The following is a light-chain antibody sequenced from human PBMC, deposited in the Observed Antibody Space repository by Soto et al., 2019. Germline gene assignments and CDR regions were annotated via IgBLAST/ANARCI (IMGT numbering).Light chain of an antibody. CDR1: QNIRSX. V-gene: IGKV1-39*01. Sequence: DIQMTQSPTSLSASVGDRVTITCRASQNIRSXLNWYQQIPGKAPNLLIYATSILQTGVPSRFSGSGTGTDFTLTINGLQPEDFATYYCQQGYTTRWTFGQGTKVEIK. CDR2: ATS. CDR3: QQGYTTRWT. J-gene: IGKJ1*01.